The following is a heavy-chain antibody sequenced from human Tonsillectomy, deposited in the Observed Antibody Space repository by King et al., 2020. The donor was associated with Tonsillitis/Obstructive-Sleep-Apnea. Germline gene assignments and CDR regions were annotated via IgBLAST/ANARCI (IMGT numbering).Heavy chain of an antibody. CDR1: GYTFTSHG. D-gene: IGHD2-2*01. CDR3: ARDDCSSTSCYVYY. V-gene: IGHV1-18*01. CDR2: VSAYNGNT. J-gene: IGHJ4*02. Sequence: VQLMQSGAEGKKPGASVKVSCKASGYTFTSHGISWVRQAPGQGLEWMGWVSAYNGNTNYAQKVPGRVTMNTDTSTSTAYMEVRSLRTDDTAVYYCARDDCSSTSCYVYYWGQGTLVTVSS.